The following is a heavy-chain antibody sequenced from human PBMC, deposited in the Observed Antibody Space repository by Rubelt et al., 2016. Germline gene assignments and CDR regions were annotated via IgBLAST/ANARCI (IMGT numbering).Heavy chain of an antibody. CDR3: ARDNGYCSSTSCYKGGDFDY. CDR2: INHSGST. J-gene: IGHJ4*02. V-gene: IGHV4-34*01. Sequence: QVQLQQWGAGLLKPSETLSLTCAVYGGSFSGYYWSWIRQPPGKGLEWIGEINHSGSTNYNPSLRSRVTLSVDTSKNQFSLKLSSVTAADTAVYYCARDNGYCSSTSCYKGGDFDYWGQGTLVTVSS. D-gene: IGHD2-2*03. CDR1: GGSFSGYY.